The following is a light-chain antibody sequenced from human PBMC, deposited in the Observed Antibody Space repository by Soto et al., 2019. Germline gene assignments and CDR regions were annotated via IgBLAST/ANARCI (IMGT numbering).Light chain of an antibody. J-gene: IGKJ2*01. V-gene: IGKV2-28*01. CDR1: QSLLYSNGNNY. Sequence: DIVMTQSPVSLSVTPGEPASISCRSSQSLLYSNGNNYLDWYLQKPGQSPQLLIYLASSRASGVSDRFSGSGSGTDFTLKISRVEAEDVGVYYCMQPLQTPYTFGQGTKLEIK. CDR2: LAS. CDR3: MQPLQTPYT.